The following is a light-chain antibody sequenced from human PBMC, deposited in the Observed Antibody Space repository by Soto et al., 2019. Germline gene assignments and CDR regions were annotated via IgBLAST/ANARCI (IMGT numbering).Light chain of an antibody. J-gene: IGKJ1*01. CDR3: QQYGSSGT. CDR2: RAS. V-gene: IGKV3-15*01. Sequence: IMLTQSPATLSVSLGERATLSCRAGQTIYSNVAWYQQRPGQAPRLLIYRASTRATGVPARLSGSGSGTDFTLPIRRLEPEDFAVYYCQQYGSSGTFGQGTKV. CDR1: QTIYSN.